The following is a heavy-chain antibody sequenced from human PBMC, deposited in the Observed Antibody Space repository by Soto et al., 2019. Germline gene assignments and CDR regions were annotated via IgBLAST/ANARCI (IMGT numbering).Heavy chain of an antibody. CDR3: TTDWAGGPDH. CDR2: IQSKTEGATT. D-gene: IGHD3-16*01. V-gene: IGHV3-15*07. CDR1: GFTFTNAW. Sequence: EVKLVESGGGLVKPGGSLRLSCAASGFTFTNAWMNWVRQAPGKGLEWVGRIQSKTEGATTDYAAPVRGRFTISREDSKNTLYLQRNSLKTEDKAVDYCTTDWAGGPDHWGQGTLVNVSS. J-gene: IGHJ4*02.